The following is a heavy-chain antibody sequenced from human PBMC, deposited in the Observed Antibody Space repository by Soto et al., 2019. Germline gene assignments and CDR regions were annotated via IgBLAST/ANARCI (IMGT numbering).Heavy chain of an antibody. CDR2: IGGSGGVT. CDR1: GFTFSSYA. V-gene: IGHV3-23*01. Sequence: EVQLLESGGGLVQPGGSLRLSCVASGFTFSSYAMSWVRQAPGKGLEWVSIIGGSGGVTVYADSVKGLFTISRDNSKNTLYLQMNSLTAEDTAVYYCAKRFVNGEIDYWGQGTLVTVSS. CDR3: AKRFVNGEIDY. D-gene: IGHD3-10*01. J-gene: IGHJ4*02.